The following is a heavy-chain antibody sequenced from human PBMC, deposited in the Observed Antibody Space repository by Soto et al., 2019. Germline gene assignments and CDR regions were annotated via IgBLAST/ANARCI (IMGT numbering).Heavy chain of an antibody. J-gene: IGHJ6*02. Sequence: ASVKVSCKASGYTFTGYYMHWVRQAPGQGLEWMGWINPNSGGTNYAQKFQGWVTMTRDTSISTAYMELSRLRSDDTAVYYCAIELEHAAAARPDYYYYGMDVWGQGTTVTVSS. CDR3: AIELEHAAAARPDYYYYGMDV. V-gene: IGHV1-2*04. CDR1: GYTFTGYY. D-gene: IGHD6-25*01. CDR2: INPNSGGT.